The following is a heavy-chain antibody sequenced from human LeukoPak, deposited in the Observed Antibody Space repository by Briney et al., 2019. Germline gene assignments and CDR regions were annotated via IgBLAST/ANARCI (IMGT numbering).Heavy chain of an antibody. V-gene: IGHV4-30-4*01. J-gene: IGHJ3*02. CDR2: IYDSGST. Sequence: PSETLSLTCTVCGASIRSGDYYWRWIRQPPGKGLEWIGYIYDSGSTYYNPSLKSRITISVDTSENRFSLKLSSVTATDTADYYCARDCSGGSCYGAFDIWGQGTMVTVSS. CDR3: ARDCSGGSCYGAFDI. CDR1: GASIRSGDYY. D-gene: IGHD2-15*01.